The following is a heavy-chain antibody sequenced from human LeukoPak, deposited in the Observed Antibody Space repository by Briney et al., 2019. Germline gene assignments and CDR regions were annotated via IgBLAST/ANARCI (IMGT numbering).Heavy chain of an antibody. Sequence: GGSLRLSCAVSGFTFSTYAMSWVRQAPGKGLEWVSAISASGIGTYYADSVKGRFTISRDNSKNTPYLQMNSLRAEDTAIYYCAKAKGGSGSYYLVDYWGQGTLVTVSS. D-gene: IGHD3-22*01. V-gene: IGHV3-23*01. CDR3: AKAKGGSGSYYLVDY. J-gene: IGHJ4*02. CDR2: ISASGIGT. CDR1: GFTFSTYA.